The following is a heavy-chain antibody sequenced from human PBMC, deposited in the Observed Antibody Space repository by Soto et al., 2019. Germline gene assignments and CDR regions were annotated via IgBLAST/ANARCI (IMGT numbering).Heavy chain of an antibody. CDR2: INHSGST. CDR3: ARLYMALDY. V-gene: IGHV4-34*01. D-gene: IGHD2-2*02. Sequence: SETLSLTCAVYGGSFSGYYWSWIRQPPGKGLEWIGEINHSGSTNYNPSLKSRVTISVDTPGSQFTLKLRSVTAADTAVYYCARLYMALDYWGQGSLVTVSS. CDR1: GGSFSGYY. J-gene: IGHJ4*02.